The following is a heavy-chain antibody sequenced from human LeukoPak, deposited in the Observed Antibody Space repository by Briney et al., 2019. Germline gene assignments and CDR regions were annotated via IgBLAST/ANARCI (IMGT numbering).Heavy chain of an antibody. CDR1: GFTFSSYA. CDR3: ARGRREKGYSSGWYYNAFDI. V-gene: IGHV3-30*04. Sequence: PGGSLRLSCAASGFTFSSYAMHWVRQAPGKGLEWVAVISYDGSNKYYADSVKGRFTISRDNSKNTLYLQMNSLRAEDTAVYYCARGRREKGYSSGWYYNAFDIWGQGTMVTVSS. CDR2: ISYDGSNK. D-gene: IGHD6-19*01. J-gene: IGHJ3*02.